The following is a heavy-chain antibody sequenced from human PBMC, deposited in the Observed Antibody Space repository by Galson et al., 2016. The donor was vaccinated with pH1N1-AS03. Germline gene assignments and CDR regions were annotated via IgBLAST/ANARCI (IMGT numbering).Heavy chain of an antibody. J-gene: IGHJ6*02. Sequence: SVKVSFKVSGYTLTELSMHWVRQGPGKGLEWMGGFDPEDGEAIYAQKFQGRVTLTVDTSTDTAYMEVSRLKSEDTAVYYCATGLSVAGTPYEYYGVDVWGQGTTVIVSS. D-gene: IGHD6-19*01. CDR2: FDPEDGEA. CDR1: GYTLTELS. V-gene: IGHV1-24*01. CDR3: ATGLSVAGTPYEYYGVDV.